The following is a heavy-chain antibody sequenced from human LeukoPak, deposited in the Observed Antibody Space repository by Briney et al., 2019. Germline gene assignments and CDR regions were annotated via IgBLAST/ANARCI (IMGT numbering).Heavy chain of an antibody. V-gene: IGHV3-23*01. CDR1: GFTFSTYS. CDR3: AKDVVPDSGWDLDY. Sequence: GGSLRLSCAASGFTFSTYSMTWVRQGPGKGLEWVSSIYPSGDSTFYADSVKGRFTIPRDNSKNTLYLQMSSLRTEDTAIYYCAKDVVPDSGWDLDYWGQGTLVTVSS. J-gene: IGHJ4*02. CDR2: IYPSGDST. D-gene: IGHD6-19*01.